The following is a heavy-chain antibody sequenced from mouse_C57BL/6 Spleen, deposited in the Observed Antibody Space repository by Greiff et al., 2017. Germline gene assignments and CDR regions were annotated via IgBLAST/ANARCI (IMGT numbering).Heavy chain of an antibody. CDR3: ARGGLRDWYFDV. D-gene: IGHD2-2*01. CDR2: IHPNSGST. J-gene: IGHJ1*03. CDR1: GYTFTSYW. Sequence: QVQLQQPGAELVKPGASVKLSCKASGYTFTSYWMHWVKQRPGQGLEWIGMIHPNSGSTNYNEKFKSKATLTVDKSSSTAYMLLSSLTSEDAAVYYCARGGLRDWYFDVWGTGTTVTVSS. V-gene: IGHV1-64*01.